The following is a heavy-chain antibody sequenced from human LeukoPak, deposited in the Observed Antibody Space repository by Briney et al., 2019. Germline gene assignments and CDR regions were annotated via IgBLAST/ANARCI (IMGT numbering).Heavy chain of an antibody. Sequence: PGGSLRLSCAASGFTFSSYGMHWVRQAPGKGLEWVAVISYDGSNKYYADSVKGRFTISRDNSKNTLYLQMNSLRAEDTAVYYCARDRWRSSVQDYGMDVWGQGTTVTVSS. CDR3: ARDRWRSSVQDYGMDV. CDR2: ISYDGSNK. CDR1: GFTFSSYG. V-gene: IGHV3-30*03. D-gene: IGHD3-3*01. J-gene: IGHJ6*02.